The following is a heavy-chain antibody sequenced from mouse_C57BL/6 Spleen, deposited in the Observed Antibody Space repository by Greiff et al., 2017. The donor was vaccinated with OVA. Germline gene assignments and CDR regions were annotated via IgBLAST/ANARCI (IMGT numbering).Heavy chain of an antibody. V-gene: IGHV5-16*01. Sequence: EVKLMESEGGLVQPGSSMKLSCTASGFTFSDYYMAWVRQVPEKGLEWVANINYDGSSTYYLDSLKSRFIISRDNAKNILYLQMSSLKSEDTATYYCARERYYYGSSYGYFDVWGTGTTVTVSS. J-gene: IGHJ1*03. CDR1: GFTFSDYY. CDR3: ARERYYYGSSYGYFDV. D-gene: IGHD1-1*01. CDR2: INYDGSST.